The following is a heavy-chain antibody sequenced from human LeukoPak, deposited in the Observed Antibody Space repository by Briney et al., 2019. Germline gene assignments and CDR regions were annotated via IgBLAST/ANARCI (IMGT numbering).Heavy chain of an antibody. CDR1: GFTFSSYG. J-gene: IGHJ4*02. Sequence: GGSLRLSCAASGFTFSSYGMHWVRQAPGKGREWVAFIRYDGSNKYYADSVKGRCTISRDNSKNTLCLKMNSLRAEDTAVYYCAKDNGPTWNDYFPYWGQGTLVTVSS. V-gene: IGHV3-30*02. CDR3: AKDNGPTWNDYFPY. CDR2: IRYDGSNK. D-gene: IGHD2-8*01.